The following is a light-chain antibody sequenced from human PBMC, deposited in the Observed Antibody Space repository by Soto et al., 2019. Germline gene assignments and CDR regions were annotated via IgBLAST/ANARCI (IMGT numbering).Light chain of an antibody. Sequence: QSVLTQPASVSGSPGQSITISCTGTSSDVGGYNYVSWYQQHPGKAPKLMIYEVSNRPPGVSIRFSGSKSGNTASLTISGLQAEDEADYYCSSHTSSSTRVFGTGTKVTVL. CDR3: SSHTSSSTRV. V-gene: IGLV2-14*01. CDR2: EVS. CDR1: SSDVGGYNY. J-gene: IGLJ1*01.